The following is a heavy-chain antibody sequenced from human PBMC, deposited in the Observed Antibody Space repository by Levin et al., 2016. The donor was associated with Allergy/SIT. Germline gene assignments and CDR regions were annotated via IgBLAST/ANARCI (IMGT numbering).Heavy chain of an antibody. V-gene: IGHV4-61*07. J-gene: IGHJ6*02. CDR3: AGHPLGYCSSTSCYTHEGDYYYGMDV. CDR2: IYYSGST. Sequence: WIRQPPGKGLEWIGYIYYSGSTNYNPSLKSRVTISVDTSKNQFSLKLSSVTAADTAVYYCAGHPLGYCSSTSCYTHEGDYYYGMDVWGQGTTVTVSS. D-gene: IGHD2-2*02.